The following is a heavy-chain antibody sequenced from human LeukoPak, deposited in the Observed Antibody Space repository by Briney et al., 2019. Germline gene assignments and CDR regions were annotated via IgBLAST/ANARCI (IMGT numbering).Heavy chain of an antibody. CDR1: GYTFIDYY. J-gene: IGHJ6*03. CDR3: ARAFHYCSSTSCSERYYYYYMDV. D-gene: IGHD2-2*01. CDR2: FNPNNGGT. Sequence: ASVKVSCKASGYTFIDYYMHWVRQAPGQGLEWMGWFNPNNGGTNYAQKFDGRVTLTSDTSISTAFMELSRLRSDDTAVYYCARAFHYCSSTSCSERYYYYYMDVWGKGTTVTVSS. V-gene: IGHV1-2*02.